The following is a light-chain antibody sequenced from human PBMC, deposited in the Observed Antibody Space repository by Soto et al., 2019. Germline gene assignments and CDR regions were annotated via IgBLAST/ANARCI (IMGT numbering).Light chain of an antibody. CDR1: SSDVGSYNR. CDR3: GAWDDSLSGPA. V-gene: IGLV2-18*01. J-gene: IGLJ2*01. Sequence: QSALTQPPSVSGSPGQSVTISCTGTSSDVGSYNRLSWYQQPPGTAPKLIMYEVNTRPSGVPDRFSGSKSGSTASLTISGLQAEDEADYYCGAWDDSLSGPAFGGGTKLTVL. CDR2: EVN.